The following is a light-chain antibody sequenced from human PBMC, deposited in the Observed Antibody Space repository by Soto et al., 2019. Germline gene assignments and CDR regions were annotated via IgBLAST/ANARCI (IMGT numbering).Light chain of an antibody. V-gene: IGKV3-20*01. J-gene: IGKJ1*01. CDR1: QSVSSSY. CDR3: QQYGSSPPKT. CDR2: GAS. Sequence: EIVLTQSPGTLSLSPVECATLSWMASQSVSSSYLAWYQQKPGQAPRLLIYGASSRATGIPDRFSGSGSGTDFTLTISRLEPEDFAVYYCQQYGSSPPKTFGQGTKVDIK.